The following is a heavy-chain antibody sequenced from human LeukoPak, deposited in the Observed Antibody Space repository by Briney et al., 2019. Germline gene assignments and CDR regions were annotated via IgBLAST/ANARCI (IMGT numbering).Heavy chain of an antibody. J-gene: IGHJ6*02. CDR1: GGSFSGYY. CDR2: INHSGST. Sequence: SETLSLTRAVYGGSFSGYYWSWIRQPPGKGLEWIGEINHSGSTNYNPSLKSRVTISVDTSKNQFSLKLSSVTAADTAVYYCARGVRNYYGSGSLGRVSIQPMDVWGQGTTVTVSS. D-gene: IGHD3-10*01. CDR3: ARGVRNYYGSGSLGRVSIQPMDV. V-gene: IGHV4-34*01.